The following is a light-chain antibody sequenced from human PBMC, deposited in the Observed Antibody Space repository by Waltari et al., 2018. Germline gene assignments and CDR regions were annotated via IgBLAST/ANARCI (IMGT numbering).Light chain of an antibody. CDR1: NSDIGAYQY. CDR3: SSYAGSDIVL. J-gene: IGLJ2*01. V-gene: IGLV2-8*01. CDR2: EVS. Sequence: QSALTQPPSASGSPGQSVNISCTGTNSDIGAYQYVPWYQPHPGRAPKLLIYEVSKWPSGVPDRFSGSKSGNTASLTVSGLQAEDEADYYCSSYAGSDIVLFGGGTKLTVL.